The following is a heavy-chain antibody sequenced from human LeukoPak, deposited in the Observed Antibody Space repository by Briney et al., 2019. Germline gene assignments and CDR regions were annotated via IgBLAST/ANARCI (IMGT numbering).Heavy chain of an antibody. CDR1: GFTFSSYW. CDR3: AKSPYDH. J-gene: IGHJ4*02. Sequence: GGSLRLSCAASGFTFSSYWMHWVRQAPGKGLEWVSTISGGDNNTYYADSVKGRSTISRDNSKNTVYLQANSLRAEDTAVYYCAKSPYDHWGQGTLVTVSS. CDR2: ISGGDNNT. V-gene: IGHV3-23*01.